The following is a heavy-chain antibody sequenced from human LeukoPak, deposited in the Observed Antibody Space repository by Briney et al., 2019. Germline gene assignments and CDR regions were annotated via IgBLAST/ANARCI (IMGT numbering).Heavy chain of an antibody. CDR1: GXSISSYY. V-gene: IGHV4-59*01. J-gene: IGHJ5*02. D-gene: IGHD4-17*01. Sequence: SETLSLTCTVSGXSISSYYWSWIRQPPGKGLEWIGYIYYSGSTNYNPSLKSRVTISVDTSKNQFSLKLSSVTAADTAVYYCAASTVTPTSGWFDPWGQGTLVTVSS. CDR3: AASTVTPTSGWFDP. CDR2: IYYSGST.